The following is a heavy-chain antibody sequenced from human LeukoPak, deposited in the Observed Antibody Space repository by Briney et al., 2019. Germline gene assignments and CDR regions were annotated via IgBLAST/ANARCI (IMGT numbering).Heavy chain of an antibody. CDR2: ISYDGSNK. CDR1: GFTFSSYG. Sequence: GRSLRLSCAASGFTFSSYGMHWVRQAPGKGLEWVAVISYDGSNKYYADSVKGRFTISRDNSKNTLYLQMNSLRAEDTAVYHCARDPLYTNSPPSYFDYWGQGTLVTVSS. V-gene: IGHV3-30*03. J-gene: IGHJ4*02. CDR3: ARDPLYTNSPPSYFDY. D-gene: IGHD2-2*02.